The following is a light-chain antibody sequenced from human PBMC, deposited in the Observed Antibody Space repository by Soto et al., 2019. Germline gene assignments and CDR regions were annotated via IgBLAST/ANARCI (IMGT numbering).Light chain of an antibody. CDR3: SSYTSSATYV. V-gene: IGLV2-14*01. Sequence: QSVLTQPASVSGSPGQSITISCTGTSSDVGAYNYVSWYQQHPGKAPKLIIYDVSNRPSGVSNRFSGSKSGNTASLSISGLQAEDEADFYCSSYTSSATYVFGTGTKVTVL. CDR2: DVS. CDR1: SSDVGAYNY. J-gene: IGLJ1*01.